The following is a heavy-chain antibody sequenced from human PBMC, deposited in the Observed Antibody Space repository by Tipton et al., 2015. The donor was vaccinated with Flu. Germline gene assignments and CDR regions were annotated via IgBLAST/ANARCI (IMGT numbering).Heavy chain of an antibody. J-gene: IGHJ4*02. CDR2: VVGDEGTI. V-gene: IGHV3-23*01. D-gene: IGHD1-14*01. CDR3: AKDHVPDGIWDLDY. CDR1: GFSIYTYT. Sequence: GSLRLSCAASGFSIYTYTINWVRQAPGKGPEWVSGVVGDEGTIFYADSVKGRFTISRDKSKNTVYLQMNSLRVEDTAVYFCAKDHVPDGIWDLDYWGQGVLVTVSS.